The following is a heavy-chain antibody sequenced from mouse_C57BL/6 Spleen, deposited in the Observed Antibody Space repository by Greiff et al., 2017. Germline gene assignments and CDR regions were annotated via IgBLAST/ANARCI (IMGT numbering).Heavy chain of an antibody. V-gene: IGHV1-50*01. Sequence: VQLQQPGAELVKPGASVKLSCKASGYTFTSYWMQWVKQRPGQGLEWIGEIDPSDSYTNYNQKFKGKATLTVDTSSSTAYMQLSSLTSEDSAVYYCAYGYGGYYAMDYWGQGTSVTVSS. D-gene: IGHD2-2*01. CDR1: GYTFTSYW. J-gene: IGHJ4*01. CDR2: IDPSDSYT. CDR3: AYGYGGYYAMDY.